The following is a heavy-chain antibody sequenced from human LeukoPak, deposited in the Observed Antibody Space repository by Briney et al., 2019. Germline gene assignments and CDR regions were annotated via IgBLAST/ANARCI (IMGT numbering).Heavy chain of an antibody. CDR3: ARDRGGLSGSYYRAYAFDI. Sequence: GGSLRLSCAASGFTFSNYGMSWVRQAPGKGLEWVSGISGSGGGTYYADSVKGRFTISRDNSENTLYLQMNSLRVEDTAVYYCARDRGGLSGSYYRAYAFDIWGQGTMVTVSS. CDR2: ISGSGGGT. J-gene: IGHJ3*02. CDR1: GFTFSNYG. D-gene: IGHD1-26*01. V-gene: IGHV3-23*01.